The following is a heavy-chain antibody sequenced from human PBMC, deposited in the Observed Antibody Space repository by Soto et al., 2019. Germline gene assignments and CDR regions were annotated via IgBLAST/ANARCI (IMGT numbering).Heavy chain of an antibody. Sequence: QVPLVQSGSEVKKPGASVTVSCKAFGYTFTSYGFSWVRQVPGQGPEWLGWISAFNGDTHYAQTMKGRLTVTTDTSTSSVHMELRSLSPADTAVYYCAREAGWQRMVPYDWGQGTLVTVS. CDR2: ISAFNGDT. D-gene: IGHD6-25*01. V-gene: IGHV1-18*04. J-gene: IGHJ4*02. CDR1: GYTFTSYG. CDR3: AREAGWQRMVPYD.